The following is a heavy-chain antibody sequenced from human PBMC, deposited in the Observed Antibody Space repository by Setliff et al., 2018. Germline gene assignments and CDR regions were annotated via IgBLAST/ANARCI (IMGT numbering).Heavy chain of an antibody. J-gene: IGHJ4*02. CDR2: IIPIFGTA. V-gene: IGHV1-69*05. CDR1: GGIFSNFA. CDR3: ARENTAKNFWGEESDY. D-gene: IGHD3-3*01. Sequence: SVKVSCKASGGIFSNFALSWVRQAPGQGLEWMGRIIPIFGTANYAQKFQGRVKMTRDTSTNTVYMQLNSLRFEDRAVYYCARENTAKNFWGEESDYWGQGTLVTVSS.